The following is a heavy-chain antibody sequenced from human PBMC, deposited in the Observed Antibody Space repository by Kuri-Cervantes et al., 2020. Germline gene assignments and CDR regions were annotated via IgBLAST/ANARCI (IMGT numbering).Heavy chain of an antibody. Sequence: ASVKVSCKASGYTFTGYYMHWVRQAPGQGLEWMGWINPNSGGTNYAQKFQGWVTMTRDTSISTAYMELSRLRSDDTAVYYCAKTSGGGLGYSLYYGMDVWGQGTTVTVSS. J-gene: IGHJ6*02. CDR1: GYTFTGYY. CDR3: AKTSGGGLGYSLYYGMDV. V-gene: IGHV1-2*04. CDR2: INPNSGGT. D-gene: IGHD2-15*01.